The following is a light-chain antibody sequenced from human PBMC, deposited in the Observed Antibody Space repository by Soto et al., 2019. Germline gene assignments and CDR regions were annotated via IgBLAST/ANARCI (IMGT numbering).Light chain of an antibody. Sequence: QSALTHPPSASGSPGQSVTISCTGTNRDVGGYNFVSWYQQHPGKAPKLMIYEVTKRPSGVPDRFSGSKSGNTASLTVSGLQAEDEADYYCSSYAGSNNFVFGTGTKLTVL. CDR3: SSYAGSNNFV. CDR2: EVT. CDR1: NRDVGGYNF. J-gene: IGLJ1*01. V-gene: IGLV2-8*01.